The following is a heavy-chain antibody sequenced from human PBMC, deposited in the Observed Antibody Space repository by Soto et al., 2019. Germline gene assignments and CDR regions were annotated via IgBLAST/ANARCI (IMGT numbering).Heavy chain of an antibody. CDR3: ATAPTVTTSPFDY. CDR1: GGSISNYY. D-gene: IGHD4-17*01. Sequence: SETLSLTCTVSGGSISNYYWSWIRQPPGKGLEWIGYIYYSGSTNYNPSLKSRVTISVDTSKNQFSLKLNSVTAADTAVYYCATAPTVTTSPFDYWGQGTLVTVSS. CDR2: IYYSGST. V-gene: IGHV4-59*01. J-gene: IGHJ4*02.